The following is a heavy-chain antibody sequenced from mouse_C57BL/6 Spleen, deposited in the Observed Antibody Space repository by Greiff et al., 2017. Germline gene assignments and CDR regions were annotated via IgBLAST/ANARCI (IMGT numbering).Heavy chain of an antibody. J-gene: IGHJ3*01. V-gene: IGHV1-39*01. D-gene: IGHD2-4*01. CDR3: ARTDDYDPWFAY. CDR2: INPNSGTT. CDR1: GYSFTDYN. Sequence: EVKLQQSGPELVKPGASVKISCKASGYSFTDYNMNWVKQSNGKSLEWIGVINPNSGTTSYNQKFKGQATLTVDQSSSTAYMQLNSLTSEYSAVYYCARTDDYDPWFAYWGQGTLVTVSA.